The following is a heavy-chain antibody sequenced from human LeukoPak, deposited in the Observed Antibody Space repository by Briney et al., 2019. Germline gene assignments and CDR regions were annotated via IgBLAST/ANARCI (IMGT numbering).Heavy chain of an antibody. V-gene: IGHV3-21*01. CDR2: ISSSSSYI. CDR3: ASDLWFVYDSPENYYMDV. CDR1: GFTFSSYS. J-gene: IGHJ6*03. Sequence: GGSLRLSCAASGFTFSSYSMNWVRQAPGKGLEWVSYISSSSSYIYYADSVKGRFTISRDNAKNSLYLQMNSLRAEDTAVYYCASDLWFVYDSPENYYMDVWGKGTTVTVSS. D-gene: IGHD3-22*01.